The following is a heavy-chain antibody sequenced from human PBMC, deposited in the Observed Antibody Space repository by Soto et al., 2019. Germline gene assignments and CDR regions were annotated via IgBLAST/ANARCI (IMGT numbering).Heavy chain of an antibody. CDR2: MEPSTGRT. CDR1: GYSFTSLD. D-gene: IGHD1-26*01. Sequence: ASVKVSCKASGYSFTSLDITWVRQTAGQGLEWMVCMEPSTGRTGYAQKFQGRVTMTRDTSINAAYMELTTLTSDDTAFYYCARGVSAGVDYWGQGTLVTASS. CDR3: ARGVSAGVDY. V-gene: IGHV1-8*01. J-gene: IGHJ4*02.